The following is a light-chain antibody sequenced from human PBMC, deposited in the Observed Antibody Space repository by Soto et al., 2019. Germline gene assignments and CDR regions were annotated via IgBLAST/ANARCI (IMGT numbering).Light chain of an antibody. Sequence: EIVMTQSPATLSVSPGESATLSCRASQSVASHLAWYQQKPGQAPRLLIFGASVRATGIPARFSGSGSGTEFVLTIDSLQSEDLATYYCQQTNFIPRTFGQGTKVEL. V-gene: IGKV3-15*01. CDR1: QSVASH. CDR2: GAS. J-gene: IGKJ1*01. CDR3: QQTNFIPRT.